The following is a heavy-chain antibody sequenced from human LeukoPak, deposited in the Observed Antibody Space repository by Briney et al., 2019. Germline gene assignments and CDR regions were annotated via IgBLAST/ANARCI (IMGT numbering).Heavy chain of an antibody. J-gene: IGHJ4*02. Sequence: ASVKVSFKASGYTFTGYYMHWVRQAPGQGLEWMGWINPNSGGTNYAQKFQGRVTMTRDTSISTAYMELSRLRSDDTAVYYCARGSDCSGGSCYSGFGYWGQGTLVTVSS. CDR3: ARGSDCSGGSCYSGFGY. CDR1: GYTFTGYY. D-gene: IGHD2-15*01. V-gene: IGHV1-2*02. CDR2: INPNSGGT.